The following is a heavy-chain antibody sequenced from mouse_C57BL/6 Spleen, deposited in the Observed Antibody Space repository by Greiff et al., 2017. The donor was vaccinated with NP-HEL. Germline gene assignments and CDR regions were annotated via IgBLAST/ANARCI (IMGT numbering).Heavy chain of an antibody. J-gene: IGHJ2*01. CDR1: GYTFTDYN. CDR2: INPNNGGP. V-gene: IGHV1-18*01. CDR3: ARGPGPADFDY. Sequence: VQLQQSGPELVKPGASVKIPCKASGYTFTDYNMDWVKQSHGKSLEWIGDINPNNGGPIYNQKFKGKATLTVDKSSSTAYMELRSLTSEDTAVYYCARGPGPADFDYWGQGTTLTVSS.